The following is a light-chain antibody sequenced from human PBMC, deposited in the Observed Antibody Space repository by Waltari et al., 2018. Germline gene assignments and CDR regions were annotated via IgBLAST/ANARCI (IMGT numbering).Light chain of an antibody. V-gene: IGLV1-47*02. CDR2: NDH. Sequence: QSVLTQPPSASATPGQRVTISCSGSSSNVGRDNVYWFQQLPGTAPKLRIYNDHQRPAGVPDRFSGSKSGTSASLAISGLRSEDEADYYCVAWDDSLSGYVFGTGTKVTVL. J-gene: IGLJ1*01. CDR3: VAWDDSLSGYV. CDR1: SSNVGRDN.